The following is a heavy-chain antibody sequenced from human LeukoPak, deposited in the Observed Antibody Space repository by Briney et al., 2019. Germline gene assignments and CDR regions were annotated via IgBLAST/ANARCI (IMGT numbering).Heavy chain of an antibody. CDR3: AKDNFRSMVRGVMGY. D-gene: IGHD3-10*01. CDR2: ISGSGGST. Sequence: GGSLRLSCAASGFTFSSYAMSWVRQAPGKGLEWVSAISGSGGSTYHADSVKGRFTISRDNSKNTLYLQMNSLRAEDTAVYYCAKDNFRSMVRGVMGYWGQGTLVTISS. V-gene: IGHV3-23*01. CDR1: GFTFSSYA. J-gene: IGHJ4*02.